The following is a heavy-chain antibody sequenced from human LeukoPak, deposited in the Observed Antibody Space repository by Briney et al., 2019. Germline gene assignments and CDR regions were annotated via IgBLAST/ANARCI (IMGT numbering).Heavy chain of an antibody. CDR1: GYTFTGYY. D-gene: IGHD3-10*01. J-gene: IGHJ4*02. Sequence: ASVKVSCKASGYTFTGYYMHWVRQAPGQGLEWMGWINPNSGGTNYAQKFQGRVTMTRDTSISTAYMELRRLRSDDTAVYYCARAQGVMVRGVTRMAFDYWGQGTLVTVSS. V-gene: IGHV1-2*02. CDR3: ARAQGVMVRGVTRMAFDY. CDR2: INPNSGGT.